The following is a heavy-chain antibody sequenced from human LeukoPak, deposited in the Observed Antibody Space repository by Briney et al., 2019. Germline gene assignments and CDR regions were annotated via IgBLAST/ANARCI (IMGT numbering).Heavy chain of an antibody. Sequence: PGGSLRLSCVASGFTFNIYAMNWVRQAPGKGLEWVAVIWYDGSNKYYADSVKGRFTISRDNSKNTLYLQMNSLRAEDTAVYYCARDHNTLLYYDSSGTFDYWGQGTLVTVSS. CDR3: ARDHNTLLYYDSSGTFDY. J-gene: IGHJ4*02. D-gene: IGHD3-22*01. CDR1: GFTFNIYA. V-gene: IGHV3-33*08. CDR2: IWYDGSNK.